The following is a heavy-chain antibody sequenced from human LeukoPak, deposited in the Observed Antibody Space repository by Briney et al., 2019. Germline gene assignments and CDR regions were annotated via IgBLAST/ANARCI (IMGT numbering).Heavy chain of an antibody. J-gene: IGHJ4*02. CDR2: ISSSGSTI. Sequence: GGSLRLSCAASGFTFSSYEMNWVRQAPGKGLEWVSYISSSGSTIYYADSVKGRFTISRDNAKNSLYLQMNSLRAEDTAVYYCARRPGWFGELPWGQGTLVTVSS. CDR1: GFTFSSYE. CDR3: ARRPGWFGELP. D-gene: IGHD3-10*01. V-gene: IGHV3-48*03.